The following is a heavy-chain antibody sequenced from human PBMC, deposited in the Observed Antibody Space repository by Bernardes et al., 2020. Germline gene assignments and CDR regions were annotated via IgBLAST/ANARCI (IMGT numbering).Heavy chain of an antibody. J-gene: IGHJ6*02. CDR2: IGTAGDT. D-gene: IGHD3-10*01. CDR3: ARSRPRGSGSYYFYYYYGMDV. V-gene: IGHV3-13*01. CDR1: GFTFSSSD. Sequence: GGSLRLSCAASGFTFSSSDMHWVRQATGKGLEWVSAIGTAGDTYYPGSVKGRFTISRENAKNSLYLQMNSLRAGDTAVYYCARSRPRGSGSYYFYYYYGMDVWGQGTTVTVSS.